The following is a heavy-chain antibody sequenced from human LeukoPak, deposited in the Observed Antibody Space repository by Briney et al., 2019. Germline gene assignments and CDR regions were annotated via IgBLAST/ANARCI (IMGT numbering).Heavy chain of an antibody. V-gene: IGHV1-69*13. D-gene: IGHD6-19*01. CDR3: AWHRSSGWYSPAFDY. J-gene: IGHJ4*02. CDR1: GYTITSYA. CDR2: IIPIFGTA. Sequence: SVKVSCKASGYTITSYAMNWVRQAPGQGLEWMGGIIPIFGTANYAQKFQGRVTITADESTSTAYMELSSLRSEDTAVYYCAWHRSSGWYSPAFDYWGQGTLVTVSS.